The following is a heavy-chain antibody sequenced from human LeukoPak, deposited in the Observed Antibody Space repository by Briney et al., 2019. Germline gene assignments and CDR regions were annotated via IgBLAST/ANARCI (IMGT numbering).Heavy chain of an antibody. Sequence: GESLKISCKGSGYSFTSYWIGWVRQMPGKGLEWMGIIYPGDSDTRYSPSFQGQVIMSADKSISAAYLQWSSLKASDTAMYYCARTSREYQLLDFDYWGQGTLVTVSS. CDR3: ARTSREYQLLDFDY. V-gene: IGHV5-51*01. CDR2: IYPGDSDT. D-gene: IGHD2-2*01. CDR1: GYSFTSYW. J-gene: IGHJ4*02.